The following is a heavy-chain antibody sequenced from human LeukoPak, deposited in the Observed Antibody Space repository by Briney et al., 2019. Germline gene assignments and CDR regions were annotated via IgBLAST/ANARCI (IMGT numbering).Heavy chain of an antibody. V-gene: IGHV1-24*01. CDR3: ATLYCSSTSCPAFPFDY. D-gene: IGHD2-2*01. CDR2: FDPEDGET. J-gene: IGHJ4*02. Sequence: ASVKVSCKVSGYTLTELSMHWVRQAPGKGLEWMGGFDPEDGETIYAQKFRGRVTMTEDTSTDTAYMELSSLRSEDTAVYYCATLYCSSTSCPAFPFDYWGQGTLVTVSS. CDR1: GYTLTELS.